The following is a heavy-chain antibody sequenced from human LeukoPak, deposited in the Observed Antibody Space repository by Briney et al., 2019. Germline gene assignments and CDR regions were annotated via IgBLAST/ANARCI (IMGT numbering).Heavy chain of an antibody. D-gene: IGHD5-18*01. CDR2: IHYSGST. Sequence: SQTLSLTCTVSGASISTYYWSWIRQPAGRGLEWNGYIHYSGSTNYIPSHKSRVTISVDTSKNQFSLKLNSVSAADTAMYYCARHTAMVRAGFDYWGQGTLVTVSS. V-gene: IGHV4-59*08. CDR3: ARHTAMVRAGFDY. J-gene: IGHJ4*02. CDR1: GASISTYY.